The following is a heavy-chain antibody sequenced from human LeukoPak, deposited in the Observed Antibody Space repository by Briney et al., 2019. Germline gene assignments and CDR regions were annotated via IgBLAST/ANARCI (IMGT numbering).Heavy chain of an antibody. CDR1: GVTFSDYY. CDR3: ARILEGYHYYMDV. CDR2: IGTGATIT. Sequence: GGSLRLSCASSGVTFSDYYMSWIRQAPGKGLQWVSYIGTGATITYYADSVKGRFTISRDNAMNSLYLQMNSLRVEDTAVYYFARILEGYHYYMDVWGKGTPVTVSS. V-gene: IGHV3-11*04. D-gene: IGHD6-13*01. J-gene: IGHJ6*03.